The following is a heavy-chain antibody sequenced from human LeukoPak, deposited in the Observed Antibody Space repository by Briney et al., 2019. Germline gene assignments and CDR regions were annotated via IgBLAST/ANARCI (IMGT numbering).Heavy chain of an antibody. CDR2: INPHSGGT. J-gene: IGHJ4*02. CDR1: GYTFTGCY. D-gene: IGHD2-2*01. Sequence: ASVKVSCKASGYTFTGCYIHWVRQAPGQGLERMGWINPHSGGTNYAQKFQGGVTMTRDTSITTAYMELSSLRSDDTAVYYCARDVGEYCSSTNCYASHYWGQGTLVTVSS. V-gene: IGHV1-2*02. CDR3: ARDVGEYCSSTNCYASHY.